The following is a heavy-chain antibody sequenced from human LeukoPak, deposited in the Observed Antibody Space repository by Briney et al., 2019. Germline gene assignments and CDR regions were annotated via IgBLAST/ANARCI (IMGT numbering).Heavy chain of an antibody. D-gene: IGHD6-13*01. CDR1: GFTFSSYA. CDR3: AKDTSSSWFFDY. Sequence: GGSLRLSCAASGFTFSSYAMSWVRQAPGKGLEWVSAISGSGGSTYYADSEKGRFTISRDNSKNTLYLQMNSLRAEDTAVYYCAKDTSSSWFFDYWGQGTLVTVSS. CDR2: ISGSGGST. V-gene: IGHV3-23*01. J-gene: IGHJ4*02.